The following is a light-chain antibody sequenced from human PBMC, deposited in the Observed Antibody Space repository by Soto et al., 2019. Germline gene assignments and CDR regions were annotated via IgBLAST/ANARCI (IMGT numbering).Light chain of an antibody. V-gene: IGKV1-27*01. CDR3: QKYDSAQIT. CDR1: QGISKY. Sequence: DIQMTQSPSSLSASVGDRVTISCRASQGISKYLAWYQQKPGKVPKLLIYAASIVQSGVPSRFSGSGSGTDFTLTISSLQPEDVATYYCQKYDSAQITFGQGTRLEIK. CDR2: AAS. J-gene: IGKJ5*01.